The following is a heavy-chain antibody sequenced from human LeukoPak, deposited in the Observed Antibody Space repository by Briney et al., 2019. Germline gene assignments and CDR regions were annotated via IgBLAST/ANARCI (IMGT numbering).Heavy chain of an antibody. CDR1: GFTFSSYE. V-gene: IGHV3-48*03. Sequence: GGSLRLSCAASGFTFSSYEMNWVRQAPGKGLEWVSYISSSGSTIYYAASVKGRFTISRDNAKNTLYLQMNSLRAEDTAVYYCARAYDISVPGTGGTWGLGTLVTVSS. D-gene: IGHD6-19*01. CDR2: ISSSGSTI. CDR3: ARAYDISVPGTGGT. J-gene: IGHJ5*02.